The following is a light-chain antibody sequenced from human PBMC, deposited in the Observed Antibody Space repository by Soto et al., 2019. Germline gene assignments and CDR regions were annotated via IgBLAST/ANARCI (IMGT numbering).Light chain of an antibody. V-gene: IGKV3-20*01. CDR2: AAS. Sequence: ETVSTQSPGTLSLSPGEGGTLSCRASQSISSSYLAWYQQKPGQSPRLLIYAASSRATGIPDRFSGSESGTDFTLTISRLEPEDFAVYYCQLYGGSHMFSFGQGAKLEIK. CDR3: QLYGGSHMFS. J-gene: IGKJ2*01. CDR1: QSISSSY.